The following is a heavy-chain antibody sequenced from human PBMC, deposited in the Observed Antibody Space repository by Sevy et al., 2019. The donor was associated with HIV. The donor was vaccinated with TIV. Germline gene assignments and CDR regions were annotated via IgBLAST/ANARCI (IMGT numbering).Heavy chain of an antibody. CDR1: GFTFRTSG. CDR3: AKDYSAGITFVRGAYRDRGDYFDY. V-gene: IGHV3-30*18. Sequence: GGSLRLSCVTSGFTFRTSGMHWVRQSPGKGLEWVAIISYDEAHKNYADSVRGRFSISKDNSKNTLYLQMSSLKTEDTACYCCAKDYSAGITFVRGAYRDRGDYFDYWGQGTQVTVSS. J-gene: IGHJ4*02. CDR2: ISYDEAHK. D-gene: IGHD3-10*01.